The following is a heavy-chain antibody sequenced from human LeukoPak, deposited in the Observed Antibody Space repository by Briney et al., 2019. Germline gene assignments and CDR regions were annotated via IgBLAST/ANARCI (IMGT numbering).Heavy chain of an antibody. Sequence: GGSLRLSCAASGFTFSSYAMHWVRQAPGKGLEWVAVISYDGSNKYYADSVKGRFTISRDNSKNTLYLQINSLRAEDTAVYYCARRQYYYGSGSYYNQYYYYGMDVWGQGTTVTVSS. CDR1: GFTFSSYA. J-gene: IGHJ6*02. D-gene: IGHD3-10*01. CDR2: ISYDGSNK. V-gene: IGHV3-30-3*01. CDR3: ARRQYYYGSGSYYNQYYYYGMDV.